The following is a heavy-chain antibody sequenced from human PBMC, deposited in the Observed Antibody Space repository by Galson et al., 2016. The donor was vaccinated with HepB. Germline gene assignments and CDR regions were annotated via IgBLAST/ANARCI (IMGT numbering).Heavy chain of an antibody. V-gene: IGHV3-53*01. CDR1: GLTVSSNY. J-gene: IGHJ4*02. D-gene: IGHD3-10*01. CDR2: IDGGGST. CDR3: ASDRPHLWFGELFYDSG. Sequence: SLRLSCAASGLTVSSNYMSWVRQAPGEGLEWVSVIDGGGSTYYADSVKGRFTISRDSSRNTLYLQMNSLRAEDTAIYYCASDRPHLWFGELFYDSGWGQGTLVTVSS.